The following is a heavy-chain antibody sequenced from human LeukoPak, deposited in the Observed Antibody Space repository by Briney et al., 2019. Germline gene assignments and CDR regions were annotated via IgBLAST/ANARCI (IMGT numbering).Heavy chain of an antibody. Sequence: ASVKVSCKASGYTFTGYYMHWVRQAPGQGLEWMGWINPNIGGPNYAQNFQGRVTMTRDTSITTAYLELRSLTSDDTAVYSCPTEMSSTWYAAFDIWGQGKMVTASS. D-gene: IGHD6-13*01. J-gene: IGHJ3*02. CDR3: PTEMSSTWYAAFDI. CDR1: GYTFTGYY. CDR2: INPNIGGP. V-gene: IGHV1-2*02.